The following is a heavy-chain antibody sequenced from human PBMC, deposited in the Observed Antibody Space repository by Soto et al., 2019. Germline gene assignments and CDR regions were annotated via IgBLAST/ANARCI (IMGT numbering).Heavy chain of an antibody. CDR2: IYYSGST. CDR3: ARGPALIAAAGTEMFDY. J-gene: IGHJ4*02. V-gene: IGHV4-59*01. Sequence: SETLSLTCTVSGGSISSYYWSWIRQPPGKGLEWIGYIYYSGSTNYNPSLKSRVTISVDTSKNQFSLKLSSVTAADTAVYYCARGPALIAAAGTEMFDYWGQGTLGTVSS. CDR1: GGSISSYY. D-gene: IGHD6-13*01.